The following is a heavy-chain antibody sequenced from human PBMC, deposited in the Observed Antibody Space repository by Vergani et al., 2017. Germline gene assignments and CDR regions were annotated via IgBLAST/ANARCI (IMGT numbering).Heavy chain of an antibody. CDR1: GATFRSNT. Sequence: QVQLVQSGADVKKPGSSVKVSCKASGATFRSNTISWVRQVPGQGLEWMGRIIPVLGKTKYAQDFQGRLTITADTSTSTAYMELTSLRSQDTAVYYCARDPRGYGGDPEDYYYGMDVWGQGTTVTVSS. CDR3: ARDPRGYGGDPEDYYYGMDV. CDR2: IIPVLGKT. D-gene: IGHD2-21*02. J-gene: IGHJ6*02. V-gene: IGHV1-69*08.